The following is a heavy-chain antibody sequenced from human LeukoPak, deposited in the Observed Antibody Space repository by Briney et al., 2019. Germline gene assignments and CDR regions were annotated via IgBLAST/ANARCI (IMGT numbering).Heavy chain of an antibody. Sequence: PGGSLRLSCAASGFTFSSYEMNWVRQAPGKGLEWVSYISSSGSTIYYADSVKGRFTISRDNAKSSLYLQMNSLRAEDTAVYYCARDLGGDGYNPGSFDYWGQGTLVTVSS. V-gene: IGHV3-48*03. D-gene: IGHD5-24*01. CDR3: ARDLGGDGYNPGSFDY. J-gene: IGHJ4*02. CDR1: GFTFSSYE. CDR2: ISSSGSTI.